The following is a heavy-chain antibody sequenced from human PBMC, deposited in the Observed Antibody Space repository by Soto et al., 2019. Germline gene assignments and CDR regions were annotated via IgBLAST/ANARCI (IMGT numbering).Heavy chain of an antibody. V-gene: IGHV4-59*01. J-gene: IGHJ4*02. CDR3: ARVGRRRATAFDY. Sequence: QVQLQESGPGLVKPSETLSLTCTVSGGSISSYYWSWIRQPPGKGLEWIGYIYYSGSTNYNPSLKSRVTISVDTSKNQFSLKLSSVTAADTAVYYCARVGRRRATAFDYWGQGTLVTVSS. CDR2: IYYSGST. CDR1: GGSISSYY. D-gene: IGHD1-26*01.